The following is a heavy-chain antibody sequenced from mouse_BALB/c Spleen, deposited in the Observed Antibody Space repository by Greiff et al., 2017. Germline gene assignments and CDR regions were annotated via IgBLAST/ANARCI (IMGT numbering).Heavy chain of an antibody. CDR2: ISSGGGST. Sequence: EVKLVESGGGLVKPGGSLKLSCAASGFAFSSYDMSWVRQTPEKRLEWVAYISSGGGSTYYPDTVKGRFTISRDNAKNTLYLQMSSLKSEDTAMYYCARHGYYGSSYAMDYWGQGTSVTVSS. J-gene: IGHJ4*01. CDR1: GFAFSSYD. CDR3: ARHGYYGSSYAMDY. V-gene: IGHV5-12-1*01. D-gene: IGHD1-1*01.